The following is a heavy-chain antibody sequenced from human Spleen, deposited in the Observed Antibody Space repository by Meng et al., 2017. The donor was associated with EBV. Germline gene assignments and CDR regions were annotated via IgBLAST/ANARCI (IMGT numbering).Heavy chain of an antibody. V-gene: IGHV1-3*01. D-gene: IGHD5-12*01. CDR2: IYAGDGST. J-gene: IGHJ4*02. CDR1: GYTFSTSA. Sequence: VQSGAEWKRPGASVKISCKASGYTFSTSAMPWVRQAPGQRLEWMGWIYAGDGSTKYSQRLQDRVTITRDTSASTSYMELSSLGSEDTAVYYCASYTSKGYAIDYWGRGTLVTVSS. CDR3: ASYTSKGYAIDY.